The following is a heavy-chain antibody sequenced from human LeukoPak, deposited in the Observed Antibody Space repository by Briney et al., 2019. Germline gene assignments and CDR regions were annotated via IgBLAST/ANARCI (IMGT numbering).Heavy chain of an antibody. J-gene: IGHJ6*02. CDR3: ASGYKYYDFWSGLDYYYGMDV. Sequence: SETLSLTCTVSGGSISRSSYYWGWIRQPPGKGLEWIGSIYYSGSTYYNPSLKSRVTISVDTSKNQFSLKLSSVTAADTAVYYCASGYKYYDFWSGLDYYYGMDVWGQGTTVTVSS. CDR2: IYYSGST. CDR1: GGSISRSSYY. V-gene: IGHV4-39*01. D-gene: IGHD3-3*01.